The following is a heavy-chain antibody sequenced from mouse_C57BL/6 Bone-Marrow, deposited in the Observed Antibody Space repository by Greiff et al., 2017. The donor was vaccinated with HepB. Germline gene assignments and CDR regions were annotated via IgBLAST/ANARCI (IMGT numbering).Heavy chain of an antibody. V-gene: IGHV6-3*01. J-gene: IGHJ3*01. Sequence: EVKVEESGGGLVQPGGSMKLSCVASGFTFSNYWMNWVRQSPEKGLEWVAQIRLKSDNYATHYAESVKGRFTISRDDSKSSVYLQMNNLRAEDTGIYYCTKNYGSSSFAYWGQGTLVTVSA. CDR3: TKNYGSSSFAY. CDR1: GFTFSNYW. D-gene: IGHD1-1*01. CDR2: IRLKSDNYAT.